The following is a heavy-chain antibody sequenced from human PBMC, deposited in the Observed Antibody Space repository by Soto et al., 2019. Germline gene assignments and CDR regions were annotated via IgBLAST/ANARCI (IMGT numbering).Heavy chain of an antibody. CDR2: IIPVYGAT. J-gene: IGHJ2*01. CDR3: ARDWVGGSWDFDL. Sequence: QVQLVQSGAEVKKPGSSVKVSCEASGGSFSSYAISWVRQAPGQGLEWMGGIIPVYGATNSAQKFQARVAITADKSTTTVYLELSGLPSQDTAVYYCARDWVGGSWDFDLWGRGTLVTVSS. V-gene: IGHV1-69*06. CDR1: GGSFSSYA. D-gene: IGHD3-16*01.